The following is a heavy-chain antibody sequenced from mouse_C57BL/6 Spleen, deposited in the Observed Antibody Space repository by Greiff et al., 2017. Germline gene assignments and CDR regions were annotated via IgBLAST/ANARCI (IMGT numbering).Heavy chain of an antibody. V-gene: IGHV2-5*01. CDR2: IWRGGST. J-gene: IGHJ1*03. CDR3: AGNYYGSSYWYFDV. D-gene: IGHD1-1*01. Sequence: VQLVESGPGLVQPSQSLSITCTVSGFSLTSYGVHWVRQSPGKGLEWLGVIWRGGSTDYNAAFMSRLSITKDNSKSQVFFKMNSLQADDTAIYYCAGNYYGSSYWYFDVWGTGTTVTVSS. CDR1: GFSLTSYG.